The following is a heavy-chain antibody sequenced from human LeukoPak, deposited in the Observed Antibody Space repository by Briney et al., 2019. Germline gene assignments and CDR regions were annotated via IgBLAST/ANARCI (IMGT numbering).Heavy chain of an antibody. CDR2: ISLTGLT. V-gene: IGHV4-4*02. Sequence: SGTLSLTCGASGVSISNTNWWRWVRQPPEQGLEWIGVISLTGLTHYNPSLESRFTVSLDKSKNKLSLNLTSVTAADTAVYYCSRENGAFSPFGYWGQGTLVTVLS. CDR3: SRENGAFSPFGY. D-gene: IGHD2-8*01. J-gene: IGHJ4*02. CDR1: GVSISNTNW.